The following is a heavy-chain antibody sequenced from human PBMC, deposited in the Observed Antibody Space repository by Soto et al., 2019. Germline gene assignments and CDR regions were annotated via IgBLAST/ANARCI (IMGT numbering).Heavy chain of an antibody. CDR3: ARDREMATISVVLYYGMDV. CDR2: ISYDGSNK. D-gene: IGHD5-12*01. CDR1: GFTFSSYA. Sequence: GGSLRLSCAASGFTFSSYAMHWVRQAPGKGLEWVAVISYDGSNKYYADSVKGRFTISRDNSKNTLYLQMNSLRAEDTAVYYCARDREMATISVVLYYGMDVWGQGTTVTVSS. V-gene: IGHV3-30-3*01. J-gene: IGHJ6*02.